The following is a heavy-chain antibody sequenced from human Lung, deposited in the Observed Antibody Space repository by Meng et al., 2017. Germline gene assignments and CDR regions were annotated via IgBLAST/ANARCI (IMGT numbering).Heavy chain of an antibody. D-gene: IGHD4-11*01. V-gene: IGHV4-34*01. CDR3: ARGPTTMAHDFDY. CDR1: GRAGTDYY. Sequence: VQVQDWAEELVKTWATLSVTWGVCGRAGTDYYGSWNRQPPGKGLEWIGEIKHRAPPNYTPPLESRATISVDTSQNNLSLNLSSVTAAGSAVYYCARGPTTMAHDFDYWGQGTLVAVSS. J-gene: IGHJ4*02. CDR2: IKHRAPP.